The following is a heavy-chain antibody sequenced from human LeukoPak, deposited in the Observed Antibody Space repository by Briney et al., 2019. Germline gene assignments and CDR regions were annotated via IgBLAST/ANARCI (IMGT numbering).Heavy chain of an antibody. D-gene: IGHD3-10*01. CDR1: GGSISSSSYY. CDR2: IYYSGST. CDR3: ARDNPRPIWFGELLGTAAQQYYFDY. Sequence: SETLSLTCTVSGGSISSSSYYWGWIRQPPGKGLEWIGSIYYSGSTYYNPSLKSRVTISVDTSKNQFSLKLSSVTAADTAVYYCARDNPRPIWFGELLGTAAQQYYFDYWGQGTLVTVSS. V-gene: IGHV4-39*07. J-gene: IGHJ4*02.